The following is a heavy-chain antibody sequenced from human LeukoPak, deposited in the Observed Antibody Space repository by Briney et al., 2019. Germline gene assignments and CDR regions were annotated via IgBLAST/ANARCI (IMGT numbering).Heavy chain of an antibody. D-gene: IGHD3-22*01. CDR2: IYYSGST. Sequence: SETLSLTCTVSGGSISSYYLSWIRQPPGKGLEWIGYIYYSGSTNYNPSLKSRVTISVDTSKNQFSLKLSSVTAADTAVYYCARVGGYYDSSGYYYHLDYWGQGTLVTVSS. J-gene: IGHJ4*02. V-gene: IGHV4-59*01. CDR3: ARVGGYYDSSGYYYHLDY. CDR1: GGSISSYY.